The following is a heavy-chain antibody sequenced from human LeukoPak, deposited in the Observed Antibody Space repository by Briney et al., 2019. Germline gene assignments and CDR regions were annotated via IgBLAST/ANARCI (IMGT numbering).Heavy chain of an antibody. D-gene: IGHD2-8*01. J-gene: IGHJ4*02. V-gene: IGHV4-31*03. CDR3: ASGSKCTDGVCYMKIDY. CDR1: GGSISSGGYY. Sequence: PSETLSLTCTVSGGSISSGGYYWSWIRQHPGKGLEWIGYIYYSGSTYYNPSLKSRVTISVDTSKNQFSLKLSSVTAADTAVYYCASGSKCTDGVCYMKIDYWGQGTLVTVSS. CDR2: IYYSGST.